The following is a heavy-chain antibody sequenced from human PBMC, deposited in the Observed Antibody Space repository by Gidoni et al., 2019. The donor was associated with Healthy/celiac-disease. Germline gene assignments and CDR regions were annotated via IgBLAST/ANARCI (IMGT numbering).Heavy chain of an antibody. V-gene: IGHV3-23*01. CDR2: ISGSGGST. J-gene: IGHJ6*02. CDR1: GFTFSSYA. CDR3: AKEVQLWPPYYYYGMDV. Sequence: EVQLLESGGGLVQPGGSLRLSCAASGFTFSSYAMSCVRQAQGKGLEWVSAISGSGGSTYYADSVKGRFTISRDNSKNTLYLQMNSLRAEDTAVYYCAKEVQLWPPYYYYGMDVWGQGTTVTVSS. D-gene: IGHD5-18*01.